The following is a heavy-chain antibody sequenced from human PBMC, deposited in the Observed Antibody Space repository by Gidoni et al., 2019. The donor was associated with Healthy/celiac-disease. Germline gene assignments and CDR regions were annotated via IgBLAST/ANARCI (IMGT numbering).Heavy chain of an antibody. CDR2: ISGSGGST. Sequence: EVQLLESGGGLVQPGGSLRLSCAAPGFTFSRYAMSWVRQAPGKGLERVSAISGSGGSTYYADSVKGRFTISRDNSKNTLYLQMNSLRAEDTAVYYCATASGSYYYYYGMDVWGQGTTVTVSS. V-gene: IGHV3-23*01. D-gene: IGHD1-26*01. J-gene: IGHJ6*02. CDR3: ATASGSYYYYYGMDV. CDR1: GFTFSRYA.